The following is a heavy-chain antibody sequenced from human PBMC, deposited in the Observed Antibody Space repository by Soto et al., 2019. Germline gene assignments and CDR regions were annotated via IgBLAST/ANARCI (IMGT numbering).Heavy chain of an antibody. V-gene: IGHV4-34*01. J-gene: IGHJ4*02. Sequence: PSETLSPTCSVYGGSCSGYYWSWIRQPPGKGLEWIGEINHSGSTNYNPSLKSRVTISVDTSKTQFSLKLTSVTAAGTSVYYCARGGIAARHFDYWGQGALVTVSS. CDR2: INHSGST. CDR3: ARGGIAARHFDY. CDR1: GGSCSGYY. D-gene: IGHD6-6*01.